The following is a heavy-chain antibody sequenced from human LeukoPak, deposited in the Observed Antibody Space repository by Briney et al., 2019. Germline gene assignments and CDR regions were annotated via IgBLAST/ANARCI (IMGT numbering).Heavy chain of an antibody. CDR3: ARQVRSSGWYPDY. CDR2: FFYTGST. Sequence: SETLSLTCTVSGVSITSDTYYCGWIRQPPGKGLEWIGRFFYTGSTYYNPSLKSRVTISVDTSKNQFSLNLPSLTAEGTAVYYCARQVRSSGWYPDYWGQGALVTVSS. D-gene: IGHD6-19*01. CDR1: GVSITSDTYY. V-gene: IGHV4-39*01. J-gene: IGHJ4*02.